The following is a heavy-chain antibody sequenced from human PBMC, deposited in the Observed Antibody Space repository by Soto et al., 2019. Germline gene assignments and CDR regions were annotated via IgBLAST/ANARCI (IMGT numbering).Heavy chain of an antibody. Sequence: ASVKVSCKASGGTFSSYAISWVRQAPEQGLEWMGGIIPIFGTANYAQKFQGRVTITGDESTSKAYMEPVSLRSEDTAVDDCARDIKQGVVPAAMPVDYYYGMDVWGQGTTVTVSS. CDR3: ARDIKQGVVPAAMPVDYYYGMDV. D-gene: IGHD2-2*01. V-gene: IGHV1-69*13. J-gene: IGHJ6*02. CDR1: GGTFSSYA. CDR2: IIPIFGTA.